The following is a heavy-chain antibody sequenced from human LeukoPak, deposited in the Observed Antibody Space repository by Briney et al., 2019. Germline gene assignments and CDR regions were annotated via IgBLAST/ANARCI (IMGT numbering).Heavy chain of an antibody. CDR1: GFSFSGSA. CDR3: TRRVTYFSMDV. D-gene: IGHD2-21*02. CDR2: VKRKADNYAT. Sequence: GGSLKLSCAASGFSFSGSAIHWVRQASGRGLEWVGRVKRKADNYATAYAASVNGRFTISRDDSKSTAYLQMTSLKPEDTAVYFCTRRVTYFSMDVWGQGTTVTVSS. J-gene: IGHJ6*02. V-gene: IGHV3-73*01.